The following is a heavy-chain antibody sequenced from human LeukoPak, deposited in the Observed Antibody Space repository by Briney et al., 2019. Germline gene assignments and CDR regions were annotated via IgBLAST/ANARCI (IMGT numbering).Heavy chain of an antibody. D-gene: IGHD4/OR15-4a*01. Sequence: GGSLRLSCAASGFTFSSYSMNWVRQAPGKGLEWVSAISGSGGSTYYAESVKGRFTISRDNSKNTLYLQMNSLRAEDTAVYYCARRAGAYSHPYDYWGQGTLVTVSS. CDR3: ARRAGAYSHPYDY. J-gene: IGHJ4*02. CDR1: GFTFSSYS. V-gene: IGHV3-23*01. CDR2: ISGSGGST.